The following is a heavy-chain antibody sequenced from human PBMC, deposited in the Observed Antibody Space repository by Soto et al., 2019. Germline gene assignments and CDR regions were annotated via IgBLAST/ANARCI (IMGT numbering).Heavy chain of an antibody. CDR2: IYHSGST. D-gene: IGHD2-2*01. V-gene: IGHV4-4*02. Sequence: SSQTLSLTWAVSGGSSSSRNWWLWVRQPPGKGLEWIGEIYHSGSTNYNPSLKSRVTISVDKSKNQFSLKLSSVTAADTAVYYCARDRGYCISTSCYGWFAPWGRGTRVPVSS. J-gene: IGHJ5*02. CDR1: GGSSSSRNW. CDR3: ARDRGYCISTSCYGWFAP.